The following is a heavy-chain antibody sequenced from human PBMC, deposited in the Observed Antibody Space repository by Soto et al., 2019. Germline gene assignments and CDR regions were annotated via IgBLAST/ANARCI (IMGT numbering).Heavy chain of an antibody. Sequence: GVLRLSCAASGFTFSSYSMNWVRQAPGKGLEWVSSISSSSSYIYYADSVKGRFTISRDNAKNSLYLQMNSLRAEDTAVYYCARDLLIYYYDSSAYYDYFDYWGQCTMVTVSS. J-gene: IGHJ4*02. CDR1: GFTFSSYS. V-gene: IGHV3-21*01. D-gene: IGHD3-22*01. CDR3: ARDLLIYYYDSSAYYDYFDY. CDR2: ISSSSSYI.